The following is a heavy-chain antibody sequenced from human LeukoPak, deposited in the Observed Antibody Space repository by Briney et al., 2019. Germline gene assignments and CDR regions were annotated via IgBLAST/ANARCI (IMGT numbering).Heavy chain of an antibody. J-gene: IGHJ4*02. CDR3: ARHSDRGMVQVAEEIDY. CDR1: GYSFTSYW. Sequence: GESLKISCKGSGYSFTSYWIGWVRQMPGKGLEWMGIIYPGDSDTRYSPSFQGQVTISADKSISTAYLQWSSLKASDTAMYYCARHSDRGMVQVAEEIDYWGQGTLVTVSS. V-gene: IGHV5-51*01. CDR2: IYPGDSDT. D-gene: IGHD3-10*01.